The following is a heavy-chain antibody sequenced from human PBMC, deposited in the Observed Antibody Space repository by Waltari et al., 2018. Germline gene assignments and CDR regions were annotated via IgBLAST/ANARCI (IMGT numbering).Heavy chain of an antibody. CDR1: GYSISSGYY. D-gene: IGHD1-26*01. Sequence: QVQLQESGPGLVKPSETLSLTCAVSGYSISSGYYWGWIRQPPGKGLEWIGSIYHSGSTDYNPSLKSRVTISVDTSKNQFSLKLSSVTAADTAVYYCAMRPVRSGILDYWGQGTLVTVSS. CDR2: IYHSGST. V-gene: IGHV4-38-2*01. J-gene: IGHJ4*02. CDR3: AMRPVRSGILDY.